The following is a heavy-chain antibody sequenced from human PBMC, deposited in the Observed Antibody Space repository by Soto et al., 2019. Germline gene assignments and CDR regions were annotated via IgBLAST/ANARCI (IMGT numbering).Heavy chain of an antibody. CDR3: AKGVELMVRGPFYPPPVDY. D-gene: IGHD3-10*01. Sequence: ASVKVSCKASGYTFTSYYMHWVRQAPGQGLEWMGIINPSGGSTSYAQKFQGRVTMTRDTSTSTVYMELSSLRSEDTAVYYCAKGVELMVRGPFYPPPVDYWGQGTLVTVSS. V-gene: IGHV1-46*01. CDR2: INPSGGST. J-gene: IGHJ4*02. CDR1: GYTFTSYY.